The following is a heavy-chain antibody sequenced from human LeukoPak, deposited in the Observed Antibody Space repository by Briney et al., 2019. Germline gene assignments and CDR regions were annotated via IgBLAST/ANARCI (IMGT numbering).Heavy chain of an antibody. CDR1: GGSFSGYY. CDR3: ARLGGARYDDYVGDY. Sequence: PSETLSLTCAVYGGSFSGYYWSWIRQPPGKGLEWIGEINHSGSTNYNPSLKSRVTISVDTSKNQFSLKLSSVTAADTAVYYCARLGGARYDDYVGDYWGQGTLVTVSP. J-gene: IGHJ4*02. D-gene: IGHD4-17*01. CDR2: INHSGST. V-gene: IGHV4-34*01.